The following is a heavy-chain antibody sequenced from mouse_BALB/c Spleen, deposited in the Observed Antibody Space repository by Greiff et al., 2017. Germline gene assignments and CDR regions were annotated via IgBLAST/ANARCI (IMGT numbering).Heavy chain of an antibody. Sequence: VQLQQSGAELMKPGASVKISCKATGYTFSSYWIEWVKQRPGHGLEWIGEILPGSGSTNYNEKFKGKATFTADTSSNTAYMQLSSLTSEDSAVYYCARWMITSWFAYWGQGTLVTVSA. CDR1: GYTFSSYW. CDR2: ILPGSGST. V-gene: IGHV1-9*01. D-gene: IGHD2-4*01. CDR3: ARWMITSWFAY. J-gene: IGHJ3*01.